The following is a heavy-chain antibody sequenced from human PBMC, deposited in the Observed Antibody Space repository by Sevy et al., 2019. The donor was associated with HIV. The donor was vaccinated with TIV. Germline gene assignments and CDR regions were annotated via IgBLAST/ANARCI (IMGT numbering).Heavy chain of an antibody. V-gene: IGHV3-13*01. CDR3: ARAYSSGWYDY. D-gene: IGHD6-19*01. J-gene: IGHJ4*02. CDR2: MGTAGDT. Sequence: GGSLRLSCAASGFTFSSYDMHWVRQATGKGLEWVSAMGTAGDTYYPGSVKGRFTISRENAKNSLYLQMNSLRVGDTAVYYCARAYSSGWYDYWGQGTLVTVSS. CDR1: GFTFSSYD.